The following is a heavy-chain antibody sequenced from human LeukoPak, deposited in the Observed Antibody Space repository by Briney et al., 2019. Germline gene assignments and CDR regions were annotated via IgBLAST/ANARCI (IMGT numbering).Heavy chain of an antibody. CDR2: TNGDGSDT. D-gene: IGHD5-18*01. V-gene: IGHV3-74*01. Sequence: GGSLRLSCAASGFTFSSYAMSWVRQAPGKGLVWVSRTNGDGSDTSYADSVKGRFTISRDSATNTLYLQMNSLRAEDTAIYYCVRDGEYSHGIDFDYWGQGTLVTVSP. CDR3: VRDGEYSHGIDFDY. CDR1: GFTFSSYA. J-gene: IGHJ4*02.